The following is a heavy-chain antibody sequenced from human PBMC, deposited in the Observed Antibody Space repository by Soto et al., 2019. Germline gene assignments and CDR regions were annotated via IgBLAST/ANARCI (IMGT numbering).Heavy chain of an antibody. CDR1: GASINDFY. D-gene: IGHD6-13*01. Sequence: SETLSLTCTVSGASINDFYWSWIRQTPGKGLEWVGFMYYSETTKYNPSLKGRVNMSLDTSKNQVSLHLKSVTAADTAVYYCARANSSTWYKLEYKWFDSWGQGTQVTVSS. J-gene: IGHJ5*01. V-gene: IGHV4-59*01. CDR3: ARANSSTWYKLEYKWFDS. CDR2: MYYSETT.